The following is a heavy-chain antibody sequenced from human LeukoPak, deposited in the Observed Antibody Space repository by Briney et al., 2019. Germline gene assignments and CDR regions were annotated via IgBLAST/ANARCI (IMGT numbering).Heavy chain of an antibody. CDR3: ARVEGSGEFDP. CDR1: GGSFSGYY. CDR2: INHSGST. Sequence: PSETLSLTCAVYGGSFSGYYWSWIRQPPGKGLEWIGEINHSGSTNYNPSLKSRVTISVDTSKNQFSLKLSSVTAADTAVYYCARVEGSGEFDPWGQGTLVTVSS. J-gene: IGHJ5*02. V-gene: IGHV4-34*01. D-gene: IGHD1-26*01.